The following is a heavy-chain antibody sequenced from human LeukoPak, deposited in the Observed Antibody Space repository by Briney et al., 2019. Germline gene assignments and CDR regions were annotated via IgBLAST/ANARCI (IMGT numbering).Heavy chain of an antibody. V-gene: IGHV4-34*01. Sequence: SETLSLTCAVYGGSFSGHYWSWIRQPPGKGLEWIGEINHSGSTNYNPSLKSRVTISVDTSKNQFSLKLSSVTAADTAVYYCARLNRYFDLHYYYYYGMDVWGQGTTVTVSS. CDR1: GGSFSGHY. CDR2: INHSGST. J-gene: IGHJ6*02. CDR3: ARLNRYFDLHYYYYYGMDV. D-gene: IGHD3-9*01.